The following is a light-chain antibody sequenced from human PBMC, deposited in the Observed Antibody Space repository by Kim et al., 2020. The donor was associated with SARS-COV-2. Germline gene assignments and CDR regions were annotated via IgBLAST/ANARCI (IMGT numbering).Light chain of an antibody. J-gene: IGKJ3*01. Sequence: DIQLTQSPSFLSASVGDRVTITCRASQGISSSLAWYQQKPGKAPELLIYAASTLQTWVPSRFGGSGSGTEFTLTISSLQPEDFATYYCQQFNSYPFTFGPGTKVDIK. CDR2: AAS. CDR3: QQFNSYPFT. CDR1: QGISSS. V-gene: IGKV1-9*01.